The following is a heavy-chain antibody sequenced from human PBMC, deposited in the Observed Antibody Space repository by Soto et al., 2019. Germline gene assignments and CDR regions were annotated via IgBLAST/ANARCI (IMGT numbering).Heavy chain of an antibody. D-gene: IGHD3-16*02. CDR3: ARTHAALGELSFHFDY. J-gene: IGHJ4*02. CDR2: ISAYNGNT. Sequence: QVQLVQSGAEVKNPGASVKVSCKASGYTFTSYGISWVRQAPGQGLEWMGWISAYNGNTNYAQKLQVRVTMTPDTSTSTSYMELRSLRSDNTAVYYCARTHAALGELSFHFDYWGQGTLVTVSS. CDR1: GYTFTSYG. V-gene: IGHV1-18*01.